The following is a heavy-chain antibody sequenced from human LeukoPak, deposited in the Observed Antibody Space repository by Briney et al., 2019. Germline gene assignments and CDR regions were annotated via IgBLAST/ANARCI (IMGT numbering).Heavy chain of an antibody. J-gene: IGHJ4*02. CDR3: ARADYYGSGSSNDY. CDR2: IYYSGST. D-gene: IGHD3-10*01. Sequence: SETLSLTCTVSGGSISSYYWCWIRQPPGKGLEWIGYIYYSGSTNYNPSLKSRVTISVDTSKNQFSLKLSSVTAADTAVYYCARADYYGSGSSNDYWGQGTLVTVSS. V-gene: IGHV4-59*01. CDR1: GGSISSYY.